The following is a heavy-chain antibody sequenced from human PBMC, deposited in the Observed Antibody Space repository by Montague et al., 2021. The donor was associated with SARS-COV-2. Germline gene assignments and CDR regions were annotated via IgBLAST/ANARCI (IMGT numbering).Heavy chain of an antibody. V-gene: IGHV4-59*01. J-gene: IGHJ5*02. CDR1: GDSISSYY. D-gene: IGHD2-15*01. CDR3: ARRSLGCCSGGSCYSAFDP. Sequence: SETLSLTCTVSGDSISSYYWSWIRQPPGKGLEWIGYIYYSGSTXXXPSXXXRVTISVDTSKNQFSLKLSSVTAADTAVYYCARRSLGCCSGGSCYSAFDPWGQGTLVTVSS. CDR2: IYYSGST.